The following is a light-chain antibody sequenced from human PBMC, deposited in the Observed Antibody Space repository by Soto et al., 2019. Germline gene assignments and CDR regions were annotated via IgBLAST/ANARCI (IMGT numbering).Light chain of an antibody. CDR1: QSVGSSY. CDR3: HHYGSSWT. CDR2: GAS. V-gene: IGKV3-20*01. J-gene: IGKJ1*01. Sequence: EIVLTQSPGTLSLSPGERATLSCRASQSVGSSYLTWYQHKPGQAPRLLIYGASNRATGIPDRFSGSGSGTDFPITISILDPEDFAVYYCHHYGSSWTFGQGTKVEIK.